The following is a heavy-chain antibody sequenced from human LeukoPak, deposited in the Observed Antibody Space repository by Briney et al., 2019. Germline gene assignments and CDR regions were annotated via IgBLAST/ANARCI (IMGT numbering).Heavy chain of an antibody. Sequence: ASVKVSCKASGYTFTSHYMHWVRQAPGQGLEWMGWINPNSGGTNYAQKFQGRVTMTRDTSISTAYMELSRLRSDDTAVYYCARTGLLGILSGGHFDYWGQGTLVTVSS. V-gene: IGHV1-2*02. CDR2: INPNSGGT. CDR1: GYTFTSHY. CDR3: ARTGLLGILSGGHFDY. D-gene: IGHD7-27*01. J-gene: IGHJ4*02.